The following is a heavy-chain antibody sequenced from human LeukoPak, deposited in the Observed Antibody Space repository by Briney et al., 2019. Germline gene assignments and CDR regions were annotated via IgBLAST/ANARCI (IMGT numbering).Heavy chain of an antibody. CDR1: GFSISSGHY. V-gene: IGHV4-38-2*01. CDR3: ARARVVHYNFRSGLHWYFDV. CDR2: ISHSGNT. J-gene: IGHJ2*01. D-gene: IGHD3-3*01. Sequence: SETLSLTCAVSGFSISSGHYGAWIRQSPGKGLEWIGTISHSGNTYYNSSLKSRLAVSVDTSKNHFSLNLTSLTAADAAVYLCARARVVHYNFRSGLHWYFDVWGRGTLVTVSS.